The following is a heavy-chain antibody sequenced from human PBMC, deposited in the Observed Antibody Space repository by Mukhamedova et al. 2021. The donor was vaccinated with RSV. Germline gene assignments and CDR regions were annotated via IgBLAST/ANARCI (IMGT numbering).Heavy chain of an antibody. V-gene: IGHV4-59*01. D-gene: IGHD4-17*01. CDR3: ARDGLGGDYVLHDASDV. J-gene: IGHJ3*01. Sequence: PGKGLEWIGYIKYSGSTDYNPSLKSRVTMSVDTSKNQFSLKLSSVTAADTAVYFCARDGLGGDYVLHDASDVWGQGTMVTVSS. CDR2: IKYSGST.